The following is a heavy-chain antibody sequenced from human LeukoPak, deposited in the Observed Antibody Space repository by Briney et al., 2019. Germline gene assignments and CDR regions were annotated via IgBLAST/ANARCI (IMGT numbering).Heavy chain of an antibody. V-gene: IGHV3-23*01. J-gene: IGHJ4*02. CDR2: ISSSGDST. CDR1: GFTFNSYA. Sequence: GGSLRLSCAPSGFTFNSYAMSWVRQAPGNGLEWVSAISSSGDSTYYADSVKGRFTISRDNAKNSLYLQMNSLRADDAAVYYCATHRQRLGSGWYPGLDYWGQGTLVTVSS. D-gene: IGHD6-19*01. CDR3: ATHRQRLGSGWYPGLDY.